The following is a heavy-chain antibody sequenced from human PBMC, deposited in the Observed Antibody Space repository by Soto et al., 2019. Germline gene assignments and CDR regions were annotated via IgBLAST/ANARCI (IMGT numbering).Heavy chain of an antibody. CDR3: ARGTSLRDGSGSYPNADYYYYYMDV. D-gene: IGHD3-10*01. CDR2: INHSGST. J-gene: IGHJ6*03. CDR1: GGSFSGYY. V-gene: IGHV4-34*01. Sequence: SETLSLTCAVYGGSFSGYYWSWIRQPPGKGLEWIGEINHSGSTNYNPSLKSRVTISVDTSKNQFSLKLSSVTAADTAVYYCARGTSLRDGSGSYPNADYYYYYMDVWGKGTTVTVSS.